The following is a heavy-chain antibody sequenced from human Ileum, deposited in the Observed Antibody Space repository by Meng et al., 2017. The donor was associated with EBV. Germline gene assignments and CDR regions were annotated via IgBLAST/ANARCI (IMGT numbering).Heavy chain of an antibody. CDR3: ARCYDSSGYYELNHFDH. V-gene: IGHV4-34*01. Sequence: QVQLQRWGAGLLKPSETLPLTCAVYGGSLSGYYWSWIRQPPGKGLEWIGEITHSGSTNYNSSLKSRVTILVDTSKNQLSLKMNSVTAADTAVYYCARCYDSSGYYELNHFDHWGQGTLVTVSS. J-gene: IGHJ4*02. CDR1: GGSLSGYY. D-gene: IGHD3-22*01. CDR2: ITHSGST.